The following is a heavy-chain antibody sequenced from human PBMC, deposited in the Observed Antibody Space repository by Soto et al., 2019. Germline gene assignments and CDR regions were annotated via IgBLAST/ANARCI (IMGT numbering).Heavy chain of an antibody. J-gene: IGHJ4*02. D-gene: IGHD2-21*02. Sequence: QVQLVQSGAEVKKPGSSVKVSCKASGGTFSSYAISWVRQAPGQGLEWMGGIIPIFGTANYAQKFQGRVTITADESTSTAYMGLSSLRSEDTAVYYCARGGAYCGGDCYHYWGQGTLVTVSS. CDR1: GGTFSSYA. CDR2: IIPIFGTA. CDR3: ARGGAYCGGDCYHY. V-gene: IGHV1-69*01.